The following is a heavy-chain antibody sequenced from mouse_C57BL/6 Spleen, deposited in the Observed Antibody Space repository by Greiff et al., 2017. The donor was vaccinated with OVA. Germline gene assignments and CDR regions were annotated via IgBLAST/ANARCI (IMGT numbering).Heavy chain of an antibody. CDR3: ARGGWDRYCDV. CDR2: INPNNGGT. CDR1: GYTFTDYY. D-gene: IGHD4-1*01. V-gene: IGHV1-26*01. J-gene: IGHJ1*03. Sequence: EVQLQQSGPELVKPGASVKISCKASGYTFTDYYMNWVKQSHGKSLEWIGDINPNNGGTSYNQKFKGKATLTVDQHSRTAYIALRSLRSEDSAVDYGARGGWDRYCDVWGTGTTVTVSS.